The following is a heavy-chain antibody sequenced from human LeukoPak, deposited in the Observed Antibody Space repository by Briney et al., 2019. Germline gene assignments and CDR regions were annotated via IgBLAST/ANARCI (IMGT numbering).Heavy chain of an antibody. CDR1: GFTVSSNY. J-gene: IGHJ4*02. CDR3: ARVLWNGDYPRFDY. V-gene: IGHV3-53*01. D-gene: IGHD4-17*01. Sequence: PGGSLRLSCAASGFTVSSNYMNWVRQAPGKGLEWVSIIYSGGTTYYADSVKGRFTISRDNSKNMLYLQMNSLRAEDTAVYYCARVLWNGDYPRFDYWGQGTLVTVSS. CDR2: IYSGGTT.